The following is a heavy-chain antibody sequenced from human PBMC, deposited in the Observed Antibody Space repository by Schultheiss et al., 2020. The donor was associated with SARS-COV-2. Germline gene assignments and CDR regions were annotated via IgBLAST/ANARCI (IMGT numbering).Heavy chain of an antibody. D-gene: IGHD3-3*01. J-gene: IGHJ6*03. Sequence: ASVKVSCKASGYTVTGHYIHWVRQAPGQGLEWMGRINPNSGGTNYAQKFQGRVTMTRDTSISTAYMELSRLRSEDTAVYYCARGGSASPFWSGRYYYYYYMDVWGKGTTVTVSS. CDR2: INPNSGGT. CDR3: ARGGSASPFWSGRYYYYYYMDV. V-gene: IGHV1-2*06. CDR1: GYTVTGHY.